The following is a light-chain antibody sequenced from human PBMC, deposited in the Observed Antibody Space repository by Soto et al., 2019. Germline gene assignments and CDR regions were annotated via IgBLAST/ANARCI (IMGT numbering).Light chain of an antibody. CDR3: KAYDSSPIVLYV. CDR1: SSNIGAGYD. Sequence: QSVLTQPPSVSVAPGQRVTISCTGSSSNIGAGYDVHWYQQLPGTAPKLLIYGNSNRPSGVPDRFSGSKSGTSASPAITGLQAKDEAEYSCKAYDSSPIVLYVFGTGTQLTVL. CDR2: GNS. V-gene: IGLV1-40*01. J-gene: IGLJ1*01.